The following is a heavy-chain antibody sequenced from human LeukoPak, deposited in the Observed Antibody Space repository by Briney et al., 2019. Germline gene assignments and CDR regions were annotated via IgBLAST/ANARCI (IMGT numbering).Heavy chain of an antibody. J-gene: IGHJ3*02. D-gene: IGHD3-10*01. CDR3: AQTRGSGSYPLDI. Sequence: SVKVSCKASGYTFTSYGISWVRQAPGQGLEWMGWITPFNGNTNYAQKFQDRVTITRDRSMSTAYMELSSLRSEDTAMYYCAQTRGSGSYPLDIWGQGTMVTVSS. CDR2: ITPFNGNT. V-gene: IGHV1-45*02. CDR1: GYTFTSYG.